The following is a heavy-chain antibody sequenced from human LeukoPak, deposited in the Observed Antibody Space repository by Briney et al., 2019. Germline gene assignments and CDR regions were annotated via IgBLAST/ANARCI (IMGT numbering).Heavy chain of an antibody. Sequence: PEGSLRLSCAASGFTFSDYSMNWVRQAPGKGLEWVSSISASSNYIYYADSVKGRFTISRDNSKNTLYLQMNSLRAEDTAVYYCAKDRVAAAPEYFDYWGQGTLVTVSS. CDR1: GFTFSDYS. CDR2: ISASSNYI. D-gene: IGHD6-13*01. J-gene: IGHJ4*02. V-gene: IGHV3-21*04. CDR3: AKDRVAAAPEYFDY.